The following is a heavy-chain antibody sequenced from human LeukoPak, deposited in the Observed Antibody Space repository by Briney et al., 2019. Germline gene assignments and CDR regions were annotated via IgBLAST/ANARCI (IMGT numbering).Heavy chain of an antibody. J-gene: IGHJ4*02. Sequence: SETLSLTCTVSGGSISSSSYYWSWIRQPAGKGLEWIGHIYTSGSTNFNPSLKSRVTISIDTSKNQFSLKLSSVTAADTAVYYGARFWVVIKKDYWGQEPLVPVPS. D-gene: IGHD3-9*01. CDR3: ARFWVVIKKDY. CDR1: GGSISSSSYY. V-gene: IGHV4-61*09. CDR2: IYTSGST.